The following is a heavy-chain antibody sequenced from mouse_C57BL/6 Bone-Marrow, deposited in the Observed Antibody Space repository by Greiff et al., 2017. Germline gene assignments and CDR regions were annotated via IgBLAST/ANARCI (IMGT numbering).Heavy chain of an antibody. CDR3: ARGGLRRLDY. V-gene: IGHV3-1*01. Sequence: EVQRVESGPGMVKPSQSLSLTCTVTGYSITSGYDWHWIRHFPGNKLEWMGYISYSGTTNYNPSLKSRISITHDTSKNHFFLKLNSVTTEDTATYYCARGGLRRLDYWGQGTTLTVSS. J-gene: IGHJ2*01. CDR1: GYSITSGYD. D-gene: IGHD2-2*01. CDR2: ISYSGTT.